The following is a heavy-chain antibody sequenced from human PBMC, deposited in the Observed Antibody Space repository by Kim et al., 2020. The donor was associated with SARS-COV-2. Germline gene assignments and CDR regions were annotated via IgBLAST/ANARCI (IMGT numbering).Heavy chain of an antibody. D-gene: IGHD4-4*01. CDR1: GFSLSTSGVG. J-gene: IGHJ4*02. Sequence: SGPTLVKPTQTLTLTCTFSGFSLSTSGVGVGWIRQPPGKALEWLALIYWDDDKRYSPSLKGSRLTITKDTSKNQVVLTMTNMDPVDTATYYCAHRNDYSNPIFDYWGQGTLVTVSS. CDR3: AHRNDYSNPIFDY. V-gene: IGHV2-5*02. CDR2: IYWDDDK.